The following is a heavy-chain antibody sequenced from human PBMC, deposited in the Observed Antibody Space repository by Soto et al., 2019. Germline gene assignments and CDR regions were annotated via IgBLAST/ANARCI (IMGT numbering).Heavy chain of an antibody. Sequence: QITLKESGPTLVGPAQTLTLTCDFSGFSLSTYHMGVAWIRQPPGKALEWLALLYWDDDKRYSPSLKDRLAISKDTSNNQVVLTITNIDPGDSATYFCAHAGDYDLLTFDHWGPGTLVTVSS. CDR3: AHAGDYDLLTFDH. CDR1: GFSLSTYHMG. J-gene: IGHJ4*01. D-gene: IGHD4-17*01. CDR2: LYWDDDK. V-gene: IGHV2-5*02.